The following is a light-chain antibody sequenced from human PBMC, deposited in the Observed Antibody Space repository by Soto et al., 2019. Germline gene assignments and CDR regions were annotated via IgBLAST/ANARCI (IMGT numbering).Light chain of an antibody. V-gene: IGKV3-20*01. CDR2: GAS. CDR3: QQYGSSPMT. Sequence: EIVLTQSPGTLSLSPGERATLSCRASQSVSSTSLAWYQHKPGQAPRLLIYGASRRATGIPDRFSGSGSGTDFTLTISRREPEDFAVYFCQQYGSSPMTFGQGTRLEIK. CDR1: QSVSSTS. J-gene: IGKJ5*01.